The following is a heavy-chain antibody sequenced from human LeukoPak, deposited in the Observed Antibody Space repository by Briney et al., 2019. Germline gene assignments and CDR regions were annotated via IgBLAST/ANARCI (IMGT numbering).Heavy chain of an antibody. D-gene: IGHD2-15*01. Sequence: GGSLRLSCAASGFTFDDYAMHWVRQAPGKGLEWVSGISWNSGSIGYADSVKGRFTISRDNAKNSLYLQMNSLRAEDMALYYCAEGGLVVAATIDYWGQGTLVTVSS. CDR3: AEGGLVVAATIDY. CDR1: GFTFDDYA. J-gene: IGHJ4*02. V-gene: IGHV3-9*03. CDR2: ISWNSGSI.